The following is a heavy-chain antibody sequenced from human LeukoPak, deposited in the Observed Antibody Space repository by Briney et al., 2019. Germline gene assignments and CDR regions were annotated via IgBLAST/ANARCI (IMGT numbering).Heavy chain of an antibody. CDR2: IIPIFGTA. D-gene: IGHD2-2*01. CDR1: GGTFSIYA. J-gene: IGHJ6*02. Sequence: ASVKVSCKASGGTFSIYAISWVRQAPGQGLEWMGGIIPIFGTANYAQKFQGRVTITADESTSTAYMELSSLRSEDTAVYYCAREAENPRNIVVVPAAMSDYYYYGMDVWGQGTTVTVSS. V-gene: IGHV1-69*13. CDR3: AREAENPRNIVVVPAAMSDYYYYGMDV.